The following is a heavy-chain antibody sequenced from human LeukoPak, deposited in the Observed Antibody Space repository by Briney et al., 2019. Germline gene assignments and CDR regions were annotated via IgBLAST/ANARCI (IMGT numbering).Heavy chain of an antibody. J-gene: IGHJ5*02. D-gene: IGHD3-3*01. CDR2: FDPEDGET. V-gene: IGHV1-24*01. CDR1: GYTLTELS. Sequence: ASVKVSCKVSGYTLTELSMHWVRQAPGKGLEWMGGFDPEDGETIYAQKFQGRVTMTEDTSTDTAYMELSSLRSEDTAVYYCAPSLVRFSNSGFDPWGQGTLVTVSS. CDR3: APSLVRFSNSGFDP.